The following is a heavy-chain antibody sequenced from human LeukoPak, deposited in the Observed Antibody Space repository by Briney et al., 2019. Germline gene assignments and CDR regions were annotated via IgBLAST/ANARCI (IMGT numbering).Heavy chain of an antibody. CDR3: AREFRYCSGGSCYSEYYYYYYGMDV. CDR2: INGDGRNI. CDR1: GFTFSSYW. V-gene: IGHV3-74*01. Sequence: PGGSLRLSCVASGFTFSSYWMHWVRQDPRKGLVWVSRINGDGRNINYADSVRGRFTISRDNAKNTLYLQMNSLRAEDTAVYYCAREFRYCSGGSCYSEYYYYYYGMDVWGQGTTVTVSS. D-gene: IGHD2-15*01. J-gene: IGHJ6*02.